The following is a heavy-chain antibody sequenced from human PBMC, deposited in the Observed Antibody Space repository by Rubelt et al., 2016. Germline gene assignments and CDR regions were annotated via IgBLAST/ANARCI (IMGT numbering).Heavy chain of an antibody. CDR1: GFTFSSYS. J-gene: IGHJ4*02. Sequence: QVQLVESGGGVVQPGRSLRLSCAASGFTFSSYSMHWVRQAPGKGLEWVAVISYDGSNKYYADSVKGRFTISRDNSKNTLYLQMNSLGAEDTAVYYCARVYSSGWPDYWGQGTLVTVSS. CDR3: ARVYSSGWPDY. V-gene: IGHV3-30*04. CDR2: ISYDGSNK. D-gene: IGHD6-19*01.